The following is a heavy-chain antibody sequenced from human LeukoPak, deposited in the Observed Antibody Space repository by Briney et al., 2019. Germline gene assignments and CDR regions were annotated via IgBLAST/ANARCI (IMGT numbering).Heavy chain of an antibody. CDR1: GGSFSGYY. Sequence: SETLSLTCAVYGGSFSGYYWSWIRQPPGKGLEWIGEIIHSGSTNYNPSLKSRVTISVDTSKNQFSLKLSSVTAADTAAYYCAGRREDSSGYYPVGYWGQGTLVTVSS. V-gene: IGHV4-34*12. CDR3: AGRREDSSGYYPVGY. CDR2: IIHSGST. D-gene: IGHD3-22*01. J-gene: IGHJ4*02.